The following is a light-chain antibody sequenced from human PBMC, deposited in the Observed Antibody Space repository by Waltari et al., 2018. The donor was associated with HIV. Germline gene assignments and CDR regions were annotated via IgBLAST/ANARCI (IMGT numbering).Light chain of an antibody. V-gene: IGKV3-20*01. J-gene: IGKJ1*01. CDR1: QSVSSSY. Sequence: EIVLTQSPGTLSLSPGERATLSCRASQSVSSSYLAWYQQKPGQAPRLLIYGASSRATGIPDRFSGSGSGTDFNLTISRLEPEDFAVYYCQQYGSSRETFGQGTKVEIK. CDR2: GAS. CDR3: QQYGSSRET.